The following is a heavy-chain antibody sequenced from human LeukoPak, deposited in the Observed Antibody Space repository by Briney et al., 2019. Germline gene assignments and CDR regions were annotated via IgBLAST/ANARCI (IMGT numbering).Heavy chain of an antibody. V-gene: IGHV3-74*01. Sequence: GGSLRLSCAASGFTFGSHWMHWVRQAPGKGLVWISRIKTDGTATNYADSVKGRFTISRDNAKNTLYLQMNSLRAEDTAVYYCARGYSGSRGFDYWGQGTLVTVSS. CDR2: IKTDGTAT. D-gene: IGHD4-23*01. J-gene: IGHJ4*02. CDR3: ARGYSGSRGFDY. CDR1: GFTFGSHW.